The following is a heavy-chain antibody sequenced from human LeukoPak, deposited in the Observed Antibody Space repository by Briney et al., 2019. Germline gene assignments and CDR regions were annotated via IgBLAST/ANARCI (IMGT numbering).Heavy chain of an antibody. V-gene: IGHV4-39*07. J-gene: IGHJ4*02. CDR3: AKDLVVVPAATFDY. Sequence: SETLSLTCTVSGGSISSSDYYWGWIRQPPGKGLEWIGSIYYSGSTYYNPSLKSRVSISVDTSKNQFSLKLSSVTAADTAVYYCAKDLVVVPAATFDYWGQGTLVTVSS. D-gene: IGHD2-2*01. CDR2: IYYSGST. CDR1: GGSISSSDYY.